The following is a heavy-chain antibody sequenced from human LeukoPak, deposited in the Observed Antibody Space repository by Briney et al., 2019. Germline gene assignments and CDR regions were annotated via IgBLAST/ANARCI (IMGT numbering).Heavy chain of an antibody. V-gene: IGHV3-7*01. CDR2: IKQDGSEK. Sequence: GGSLRLSCVASGFTFSSYWMSWVRQAPGKGLEWVANIKQDGSEKYYVDSVKDRFTISRDDAKNSLYLQMNSLRAEDTAVYYCARDLVIAATTPYYYMDVWGKGTTVTVSS. CDR3: ARDLVIAATTPYYYMDV. CDR1: GFTFSSYW. D-gene: IGHD2-15*01. J-gene: IGHJ6*03.